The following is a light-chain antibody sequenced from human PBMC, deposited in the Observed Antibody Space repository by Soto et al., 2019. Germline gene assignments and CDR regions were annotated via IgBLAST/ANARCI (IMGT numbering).Light chain of an antibody. Sequence: EIVLTQSPGTLSLSPGDRATLSCRASQSVSTNYLAWYQQSLGQAPRLLIYGASSRATGIPDRFSGIGSGTDFTLTISRLEPEDFAVYYCHQYGSTPFTFGPGTKVDIK. CDR2: GAS. J-gene: IGKJ3*01. V-gene: IGKV3-20*01. CDR1: QSVSTNY. CDR3: HQYGSTPFT.